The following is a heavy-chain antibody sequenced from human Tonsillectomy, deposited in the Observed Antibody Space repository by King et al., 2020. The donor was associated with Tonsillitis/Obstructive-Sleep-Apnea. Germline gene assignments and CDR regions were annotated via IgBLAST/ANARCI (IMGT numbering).Heavy chain of an antibody. V-gene: IGHV4-59*08. CDR1: GDSISSYY. J-gene: IGHJ6*03. D-gene: IGHD6-13*01. CDR2: IYYSGNT. Sequence: QLQESGPGLVKPSETLSLICTVSGDSISSYYWSWIRQPPGKGLEWIGYIYYSGNTNYNPSLKSRVTISLDTSKNQFSLKLSSVTAADTAMYYLARVPRQHLVRDYYHFDYRDVWGKGTTVTVSS. CDR3: ARVPRQHLVRDYYHFDYRDV.